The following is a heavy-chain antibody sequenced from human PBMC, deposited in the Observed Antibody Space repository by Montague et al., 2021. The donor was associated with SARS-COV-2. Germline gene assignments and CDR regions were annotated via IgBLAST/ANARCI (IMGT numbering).Heavy chain of an antibody. Sequence: SETLSLTCTVSGGSISGFYWSWIRQPPGKGLEWIGYIYYSGSTKXXPSLESRVAVSVDRSKNQVSLKLTSVTAADTAVYYCARLLRSCTNGVCRTYYYYALAVWGQGTTLTISS. CDR1: GGSISGFY. J-gene: IGHJ6*02. V-gene: IGHV4-59*01. CDR3: ARLLRSCTNGVCRTYYYYALAV. CDR2: IYYSGST. D-gene: IGHD2-8*01.